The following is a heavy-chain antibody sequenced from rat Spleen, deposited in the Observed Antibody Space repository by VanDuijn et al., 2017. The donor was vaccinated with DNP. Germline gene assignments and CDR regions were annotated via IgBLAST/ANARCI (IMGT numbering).Heavy chain of an antibody. CDR3: ARHGRRVFDY. CDR1: GFTFKNYG. J-gene: IGHJ2*01. Sequence: EVQLVESGGGLVQPGRSLKLSCAASGFTFKNYGMAWVRQAPTKGLELVAYISYFGDNTYSGDSVKGRFTISRDNAKSTLYLQMNSLRSEDMATYYCARHGRRVFDYWGQGVMVTVSS. V-gene: IGHV5S13*01. D-gene: IGHD1-11*01. CDR2: ISYFGDNT.